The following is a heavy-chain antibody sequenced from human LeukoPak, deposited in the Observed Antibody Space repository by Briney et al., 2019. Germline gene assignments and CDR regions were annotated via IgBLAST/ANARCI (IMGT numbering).Heavy chain of an antibody. CDR1: GGSISSGDYY. V-gene: IGHV4-61*02. Sequence: SQTLSLTCTVSGGSISSGDYYWSWIRQPPGKGLEWIGRIYTSGSTNYNPSLKSRVTMSVDTSKNQFSLKLSSVTAADTAVYYCARDSSGWYGAAMDYFDYWGQGTLVTVSS. CDR3: ARDSSGWYGAAMDYFDY. J-gene: IGHJ4*02. CDR2: IYTSGST. D-gene: IGHD6-19*01.